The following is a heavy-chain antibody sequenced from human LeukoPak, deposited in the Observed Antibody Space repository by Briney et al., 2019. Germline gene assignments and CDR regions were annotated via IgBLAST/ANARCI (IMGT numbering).Heavy chain of an antibody. J-gene: IGHJ4*02. V-gene: IGHV4-4*07. Sequence: PSETLSLTCTVSGGSIGWDYWSWIRQSAGKGLEWIGRIYKSGSTNYNPSFRSRVTMSVDTSKNQFSLNVTSVTAADTAAYYCAREEYFQDSNGYSYYFHSWGQGPLVTVSS. CDR1: GGSIGWDY. CDR2: IYKSGST. CDR3: AREEYFQDSNGYSYYFHS. D-gene: IGHD3-22*01.